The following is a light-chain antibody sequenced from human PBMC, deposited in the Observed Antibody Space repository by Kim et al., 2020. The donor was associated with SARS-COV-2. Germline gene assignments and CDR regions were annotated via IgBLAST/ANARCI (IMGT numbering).Light chain of an antibody. V-gene: IGLV7-43*01. CDR2: STH. CDR3: LLFDGGALNWV. Sequence: GTVTLTCASSAGAATRGYFPNWFQQKPGQPPRALIYSTHNKHSWTPARFSGSLLGGKAALTLSDVQPEDEAEYYCLLFDGGALNWVFGGGTQLTVL. CDR1: AGAATRGYF. J-gene: IGLJ3*02.